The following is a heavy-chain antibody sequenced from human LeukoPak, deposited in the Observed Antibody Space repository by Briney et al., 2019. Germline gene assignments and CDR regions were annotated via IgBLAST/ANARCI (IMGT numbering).Heavy chain of an antibody. D-gene: IGHD6-19*01. J-gene: IGHJ4*02. CDR1: GFTFSSNS. CDR2: ISSSSSYI. Sequence: GGSLRHFCAASGFTFSSNSMNWVRHALGKGLEWVSSISSSSSYISYADSVKRRFTISRDNATNSMYLQMNSLGAEDTAVYYCARDGPLGAVAGPNFYYWGQGTLVTVSS. CDR3: ARDGPLGAVAGPNFYY. V-gene: IGHV3-21*01.